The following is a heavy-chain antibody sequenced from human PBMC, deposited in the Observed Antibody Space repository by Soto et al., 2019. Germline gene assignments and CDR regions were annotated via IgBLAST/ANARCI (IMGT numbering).Heavy chain of an antibody. CDR3: ARYKFDFWSGYYSYFDY. CDR2: ISAYNGNT. D-gene: IGHD3-3*01. J-gene: IGHJ4*02. V-gene: IGHV1-18*01. Sequence: SVKVSCKACVYRFTGYAISWERQAPGQGLEWMRWISAYNGNTNYAQKLQGRVTMTTDTSTSTAYLEVRSVRSDDTAVYYCARYKFDFWSGYYSYFDYWGQGNLVTVSS. CDR1: VYRFTGYA.